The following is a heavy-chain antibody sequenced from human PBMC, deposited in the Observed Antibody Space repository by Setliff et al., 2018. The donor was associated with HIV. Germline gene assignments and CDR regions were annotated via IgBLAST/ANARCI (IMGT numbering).Heavy chain of an antibody. CDR2: INAGNGNT. Sequence: ASVKVSCKASGYIFTTYAMHWVRQAPGQRLEWMGWINAGNGNTKYSQKFQGRVTITRDTSASTAYMELSSLRSEDTAVYYCARALFIPTYYYDSSGYYAPDYYFDYWGQGTLVTVSS. J-gene: IGHJ4*02. D-gene: IGHD3-22*01. CDR3: ARALFIPTYYYDSSGYYAPDYYFDY. CDR1: GYIFTTYA. V-gene: IGHV1-3*01.